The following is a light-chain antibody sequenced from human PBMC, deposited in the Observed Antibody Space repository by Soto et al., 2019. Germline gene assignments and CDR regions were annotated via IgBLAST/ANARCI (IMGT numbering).Light chain of an antibody. Sequence: QSALTQPASVSGSPGQSITISCTGTSSDVGDYNYVSWYQHHPGKAPKLIIFEVSYRPSGVSNRFSGSKSGNTASLTISGLPAEEEADYFCTSYTSISTYVFGTGTKLTVL. CDR3: TSYTSISTYV. J-gene: IGLJ1*01. CDR1: SSDVGDYNY. V-gene: IGLV2-14*01. CDR2: EVS.